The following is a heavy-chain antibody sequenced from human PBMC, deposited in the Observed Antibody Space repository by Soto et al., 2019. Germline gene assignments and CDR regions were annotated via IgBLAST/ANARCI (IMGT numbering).Heavy chain of an antibody. CDR2: IIPIFGTA. D-gene: IGHD1-26*01. CDR1: GCTFSSYA. V-gene: IGHV1-69*13. Sequence: SVKVSCKASGCTFSSYAISWVRQAPGQGLEWMGGIIPIFGTANYAQKFQGRVTITADESTSTAYMELSSLRSEDTAVYYCARIGVGAPPRRYGMDVWGQGTTVTVSS. J-gene: IGHJ6*02. CDR3: ARIGVGAPPRRYGMDV.